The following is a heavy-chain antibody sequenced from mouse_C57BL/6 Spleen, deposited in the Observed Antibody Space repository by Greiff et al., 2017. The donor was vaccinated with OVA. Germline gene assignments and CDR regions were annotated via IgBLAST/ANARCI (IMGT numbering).Heavy chain of an antibody. J-gene: IGHJ2*01. V-gene: IGHV1-4*01. Sequence: VQLVESGAELARPGASVKMSCKASGYTFTSYTMHWVKQRPGQGLEWIGYINPSSGYTKYNQKFKDKATLTADKSSSTAYMQLSSLTSEDSAVYYCADGDGFDYWGQGTTLTVSS. CDR2: INPSSGYT. CDR3: ADGDGFDY. CDR1: GYTFTSYT. D-gene: IGHD3-3*01.